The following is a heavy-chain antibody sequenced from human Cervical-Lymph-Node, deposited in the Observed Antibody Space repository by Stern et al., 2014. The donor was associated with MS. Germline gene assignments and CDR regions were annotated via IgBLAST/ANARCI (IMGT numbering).Heavy chain of an antibody. CDR3: ARGVSLRFLEWSRGTYYYGMDV. Sequence: QVTLRESGPVLVKPTETLTLTCTVSGFSLSNARMGVSWIRQPPGKALEWLAHLFSNDEKSYSTSLKSRLTISKDTSKSQVVLTMTNMDPVDTATYYCARGVSLRFLEWSRGTYYYGMDVWGQGTTVTVSS. CDR1: GFSLSNARMG. CDR2: LFSNDEK. J-gene: IGHJ6*02. V-gene: IGHV2-26*01. D-gene: IGHD3-3*01.